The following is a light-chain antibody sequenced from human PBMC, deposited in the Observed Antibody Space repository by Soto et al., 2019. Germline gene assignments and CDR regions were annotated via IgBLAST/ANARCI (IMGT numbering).Light chain of an antibody. CDR1: SSDVGAYNY. CDR2: EVT. V-gene: IGLV2-14*01. Sequence: QSVLTQPASVSGSLGQSITISCTGTSSDVGAYNYVSWYQQHPGKAPKLMIFEVTNRPSGISTRFSGSKSGYTASLTISGLQPEDEADYYCSSYTSDSTFLVFGGGTKLTVL. J-gene: IGLJ2*01. CDR3: SSYTSDSTFLV.